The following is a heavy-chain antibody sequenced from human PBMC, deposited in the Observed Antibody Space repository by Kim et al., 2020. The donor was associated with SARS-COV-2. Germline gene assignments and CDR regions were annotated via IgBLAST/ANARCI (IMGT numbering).Heavy chain of an antibody. V-gene: IGHV3-33*05. Sequence: GGSLRLSCAASGFTFSSYGMHWVRQAPGKGLEWVAVISYDGSNKYYADSVKGRFTISRDNSKNTLYLQMNSLRAEDTAVYYCARDLSYYGSGSYPAEYFQHWGQGTLVTVSS. J-gene: IGHJ1*01. D-gene: IGHD3-10*01. CDR3: ARDLSYYGSGSYPAEYFQH. CDR1: GFTFSSYG. CDR2: ISYDGSNK.